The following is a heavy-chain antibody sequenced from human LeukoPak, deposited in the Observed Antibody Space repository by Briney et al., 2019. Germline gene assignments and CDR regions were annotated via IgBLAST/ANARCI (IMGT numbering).Heavy chain of an antibody. CDR1: GFTFSSYA. D-gene: IGHD6-19*01. CDR2: ISGSGDST. Sequence: PGGSLRLSCAASGFTFSSYAMSWVRQAPGKGLEWVSAISGSGDSTYYGDSVKGRFTISRDNSKNTLYLQTNSLRAEDTAVYHCAKDREKVIGSGWYVYYYGMDVWGQGTTVTVSS. J-gene: IGHJ6*02. V-gene: IGHV3-23*01. CDR3: AKDREKVIGSGWYVYYYGMDV.